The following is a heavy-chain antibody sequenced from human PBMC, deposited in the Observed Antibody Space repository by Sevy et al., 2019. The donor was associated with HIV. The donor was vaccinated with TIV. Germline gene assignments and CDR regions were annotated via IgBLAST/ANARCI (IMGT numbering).Heavy chain of an antibody. Sequence: SETLSLTCAVYGGSFSGYYWSWIRQPPGKGLEWIGEINHSGSTNYNPSLKSRVTISVDTSKNQFSLKLSSVTAADTAVYYCARGRFSIDSYGYYDFAYWGQGTLVTVS. CDR2: INHSGST. CDR1: GGSFSGYY. J-gene: IGHJ4*02. CDR3: ARGRFSIDSYGYYDFAY. D-gene: IGHD5-18*01. V-gene: IGHV4-34*01.